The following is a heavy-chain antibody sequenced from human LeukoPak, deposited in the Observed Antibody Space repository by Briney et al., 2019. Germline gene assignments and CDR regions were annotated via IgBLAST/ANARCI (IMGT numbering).Heavy chain of an antibody. J-gene: IGHJ3*02. CDR3: ARCPRTWYYYDSSGSCI. V-gene: IGHV3-53*01. CDR1: GFTVSNNY. D-gene: IGHD3-22*01. CDR2: IYTAGDT. Sequence: GGSLRLSCAVSGFTVSNNYMNWVRQAPGKGLEWVSVIYTAGDTYYADSVKGRFTISRHNSKNTLYLQMNSLRAEDTAVYYCARCPRTWYYYDSSGSCIWGQGTMVTVSS.